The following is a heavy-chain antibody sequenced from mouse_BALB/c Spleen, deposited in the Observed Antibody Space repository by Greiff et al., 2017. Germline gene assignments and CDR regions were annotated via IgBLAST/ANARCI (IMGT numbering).Heavy chain of an antibody. J-gene: IGHJ4*01. D-gene: IGHD2-4*01. CDR3: AKSTMITGNAMDY. CDR2: IDPSDSET. Sequence: QVQLKESGPQLVRPGASVKISCKASGYSFTSYWMHWVKQRPGQGLEWIGMIDPSDSETRLNQKFKDKATLTVDKSSSTAYMQLSSPTSEDSAVYYCAKSTMITGNAMDYWGQGTSVTVSS. V-gene: IGHV1S126*01. CDR1: GYSFTSYW.